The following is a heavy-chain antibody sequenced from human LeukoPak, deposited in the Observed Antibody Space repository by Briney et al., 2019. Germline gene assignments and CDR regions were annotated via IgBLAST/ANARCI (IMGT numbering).Heavy chain of an antibody. Sequence: ASVKVSCKASGYTFTGYNMQWLRQAPGQGLEWMGWINPNSGGTNYAQKFQGRVTMTRDTSISTAYMELSRLRSDDTAAYYCARDGHFDCWGQGTLVTVSS. CDR3: ARDGHFDC. V-gene: IGHV1-2*02. CDR2: INPNSGGT. CDR1: GYTFTGYN. J-gene: IGHJ4*02.